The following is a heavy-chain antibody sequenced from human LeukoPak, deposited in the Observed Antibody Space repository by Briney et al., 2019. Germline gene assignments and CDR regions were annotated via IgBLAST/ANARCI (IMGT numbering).Heavy chain of an antibody. D-gene: IGHD2-2*01. CDR2: IYYSGST. CDR3: ARVSCSSTSCYESGGYYYYGMDV. CDR1: GGSISSGGYY. V-gene: IGHV4-31*03. Sequence: PSETLSLTCTVSGGSISSGGYYWSWIRQHPGKGLEWIGYIYYSGSTYYNPSLKSRVTISVDTSKNQFSLKLSSVTAADTAVYYCARVSCSSTSCYESGGYYYYGMDVWGQGTTVTVSS. J-gene: IGHJ6*02.